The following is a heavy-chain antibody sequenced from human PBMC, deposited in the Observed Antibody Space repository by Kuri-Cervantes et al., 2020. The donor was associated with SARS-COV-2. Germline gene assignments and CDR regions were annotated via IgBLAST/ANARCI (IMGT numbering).Heavy chain of an antibody. V-gene: IGHV3-30-3*01. D-gene: IGHD2/OR15-2a*01. J-gene: IGHJ4*02. CDR1: GFTFSSYA. Sequence: GESLKISCAASGFTFSSYAMHWVRQAPGKGLEWVAVVSYDGSNKYYADSVKGRFTMSRDSSKNSLYLQMSSLRVEDTALYFCAKVFGVGSNIKYFDYWGQGTVVTVSS. CDR2: VSYDGSNK. CDR3: AKVFGVGSNIKYFDY.